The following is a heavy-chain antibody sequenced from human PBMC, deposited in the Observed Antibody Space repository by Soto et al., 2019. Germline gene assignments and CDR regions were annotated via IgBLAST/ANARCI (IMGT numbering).Heavy chain of an antibody. CDR3: ARDFSYDSRGYSKHPGY. CDR1: GYAFSTYG. J-gene: IGHJ4*02. CDR2: ISAHSSKT. V-gene: IGHV1-18*01. D-gene: IGHD3-22*01. Sequence: ASVKVSCKASGYAFSTYGVNWVRQAPGQGLEWMGWISAHSSKTDYAHNLQGRVTMTTDTSTATAYMERRSLRSDDTAVYYCARDFSYDSRGYSKHPGYWGQGTLLTVSS.